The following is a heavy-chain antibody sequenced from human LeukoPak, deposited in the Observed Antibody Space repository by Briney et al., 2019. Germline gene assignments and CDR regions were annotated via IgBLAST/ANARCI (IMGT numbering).Heavy chain of an antibody. CDR3: ASRVGATTFDC. V-gene: IGHV4-59*08. J-gene: IGHJ5*01. CDR2: ISYSGST. CDR1: GGSISSYY. D-gene: IGHD1-26*01. Sequence: PSETLSLTCTVSGGSISSYYWSWIRQPPGKGLEWITYISYSGSTNYNPSLKSRVTISVDTSKNQFSLKLSSVTAADTAVYYCASRVGATTFDCWGQGTLVTVSS.